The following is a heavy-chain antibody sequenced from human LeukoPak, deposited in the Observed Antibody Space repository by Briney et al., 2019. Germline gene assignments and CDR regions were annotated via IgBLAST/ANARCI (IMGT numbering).Heavy chain of an antibody. CDR2: INAGNGNT. V-gene: IGHV1-3*01. J-gene: IGHJ6*02. CDR3: ARSISAGASSPMYYYGMDV. D-gene: IGHD6-6*01. CDR1: GYTFTSYA. Sequence: GASVKVSCKASGYTFTSYAMHWVRQAPGQRLEWMGWINAGNGNTKYSQKFQGRVTITRDTSASTAYMELSSLRSEDTAVYYCARSISAGASSPMYYYGMDVWGQGTTVTVSS.